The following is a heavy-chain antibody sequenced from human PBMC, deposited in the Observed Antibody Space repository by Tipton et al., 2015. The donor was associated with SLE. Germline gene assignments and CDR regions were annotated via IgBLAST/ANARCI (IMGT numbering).Heavy chain of an antibody. CDR2: IYYSGST. CDR3: ARHLNYDFWSGYSDYYYGMDV. J-gene: IGHJ6*02. Sequence: TLSLTCTVSGGSISSGDYYWSWIRQPPGKGLEWIGYIYYSGSTNYNPSLKSRVTISVDTSKKQISLKLSSVTAADTAVYYCARHLNYDFWSGYSDYYYGMDVWGQGTTVTVSS. V-gene: IGHV4-30-4*08. D-gene: IGHD3-3*01. CDR1: GGSISSGDYY.